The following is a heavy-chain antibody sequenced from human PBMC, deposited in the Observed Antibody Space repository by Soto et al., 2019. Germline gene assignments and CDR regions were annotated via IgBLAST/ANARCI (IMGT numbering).Heavy chain of an antibody. Sequence: GGSLRLSCAASGFTFTNYAMNWVRQAPGKGLEWVSAIGGSGGSTYYADSVKGRFTISRDNSRNTLYLQMNSLRADDTAVYYCAKGSINGDYGYFDYWGQGTLVTVSS. D-gene: IGHD4-17*01. V-gene: IGHV3-23*01. CDR2: IGGSGGST. CDR1: GFTFTNYA. CDR3: AKGSINGDYGYFDY. J-gene: IGHJ4*02.